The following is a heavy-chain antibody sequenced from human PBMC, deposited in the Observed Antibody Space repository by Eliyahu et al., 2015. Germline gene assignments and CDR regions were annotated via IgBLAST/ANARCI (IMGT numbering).Heavy chain of an antibody. Sequence: QLQLQESGPGLVKPSETLSLTCTVSGGSVSSSPNYWGWIRQPPGKGLEWIGSIYYSENTHYNPPPPSRVTIFVATSKSQFFLKLSSVAAADTAVYYCARGDGSGTLFDYWGQGTLVTVSS. CDR2: IYYSENT. J-gene: IGHJ4*02. CDR1: GGSVSSSPNY. D-gene: IGHD3-10*01. V-gene: IGHV4-39*01. CDR3: ARGDGSGTLFDY.